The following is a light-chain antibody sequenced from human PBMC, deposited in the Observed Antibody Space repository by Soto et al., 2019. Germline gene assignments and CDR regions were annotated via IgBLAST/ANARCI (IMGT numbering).Light chain of an antibody. CDR2: GAS. J-gene: IGKJ1*01. CDR3: QQYINWPRT. V-gene: IGKV3-15*01. CDR1: QSVTSN. Sequence: EIVLTQSPATLSVSPGERATLSCRGSQSVTSNLAWYQQKPGQAPRLLIYGASTRATGIPARFSGSGSGTEFTLTISSLQSEDFAIYYCQQYINWPRTFGQGTKVDIK.